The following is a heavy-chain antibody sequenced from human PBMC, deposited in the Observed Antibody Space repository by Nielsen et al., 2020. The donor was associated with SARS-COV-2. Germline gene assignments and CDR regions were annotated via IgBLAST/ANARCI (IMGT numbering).Heavy chain of an antibody. CDR1: GYTFTRYA. D-gene: IGHD3-3*01. Sequence: ASVKVFCKASGYTFTRYAIHWGRQAPGQRLEWMGWINTGNGNIKSAWKFRGRVTITRDTSANTAYMELRSLRFDDTAVYYCAKDPMEWFPTYYFDYWGQGTLVTVSS. J-gene: IGHJ4*02. CDR2: INTGNGNI. CDR3: AKDPMEWFPTYYFDY. V-gene: IGHV1-3*04.